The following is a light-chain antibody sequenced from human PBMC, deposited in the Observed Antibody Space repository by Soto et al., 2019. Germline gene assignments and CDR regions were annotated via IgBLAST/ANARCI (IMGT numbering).Light chain of an antibody. V-gene: IGKV1-9*01. CDR1: QGIRSY. CDR3: QQLTVFPPLFT. J-gene: IGKJ3*01. Sequence: DIQLTQSPFFLSASVGDRVTITCRASQGIRSYLAWYQQRPGKAPELLIYGASTLRTGVASRFSGSGSGTEFTLTISSLQPEDFATSFCQQLTVFPPLFTFGPGPKVDIK. CDR2: GAS.